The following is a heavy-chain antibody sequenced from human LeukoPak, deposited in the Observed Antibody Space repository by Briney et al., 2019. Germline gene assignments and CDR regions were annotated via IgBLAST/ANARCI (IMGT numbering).Heavy chain of an antibody. D-gene: IGHD1-1*01. CDR2: IYYSGST. CDR1: GGSISSSSYY. V-gene: IGHV4-39*01. CDR3: ARHGPNWSFDY. J-gene: IGHJ4*02. Sequence: SETLSLTCTVSGGSISSSSYYWGWIRQPPGKGLEWIGSIYYSGSTYYNPSLKSRVTISVDTSKNQSSLKLSSVTAADTAVYYCARHGPNWSFDYWGQGTLVTVSS.